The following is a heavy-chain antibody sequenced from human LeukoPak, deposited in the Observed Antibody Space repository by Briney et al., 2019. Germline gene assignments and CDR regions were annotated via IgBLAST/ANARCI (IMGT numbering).Heavy chain of an antibody. J-gene: IGHJ6*02. CDR1: GGSISSYY. Sequence: PSETLSLTCTVSGGSISSYYWSWIWQPPGKGLEWIGYIYYSGSTNYNPSLKSRVTISVDTSKNQFSLKLSSVTAADTAVYYCARAPYYYYGMDIWGQGTTVTVSS. V-gene: IGHV4-59*01. CDR3: ARAPYYYYGMDI. CDR2: IYYSGST.